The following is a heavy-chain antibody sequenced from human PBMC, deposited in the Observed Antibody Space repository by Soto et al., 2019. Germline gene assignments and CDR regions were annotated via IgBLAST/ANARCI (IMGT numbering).Heavy chain of an antibody. J-gene: IGHJ5*02. D-gene: IGHD2-2*01. CDR2: ISYDGSNK. CDR1: GFRFSSYF. Sequence: SLIVSWASSGFRFSSYFMHLVLQAPGKGLEWVAVISYDGSNKYYADSVKGRFTISRDNSKNTLYLQMNSLRAEDTAVYYCAKDFEEAAIINWFDPWGQRTLVTVSS. V-gene: IGHV3-30*18. CDR3: AKDFEEAAIINWFDP.